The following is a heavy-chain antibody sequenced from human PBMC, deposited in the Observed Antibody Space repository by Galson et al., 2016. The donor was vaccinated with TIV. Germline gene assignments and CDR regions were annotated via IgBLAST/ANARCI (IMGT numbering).Heavy chain of an antibody. CDR3: VRKDQVADFCSTTSCSHDY. CDR2: IKQDGSES. Sequence: SLRLSCAASGFTFSTYWMSWVRQAPGKGLEWVGNIKQDGSESYYVDSVRGRFTISRDNAKNSVYLQMNSLRAEDTAVYCCVRKDQVADFCSTTSCSHDYWGQGTLVTVSS. J-gene: IGHJ4*02. V-gene: IGHV3-7*01. D-gene: IGHD2-2*01. CDR1: GFTFSTYW.